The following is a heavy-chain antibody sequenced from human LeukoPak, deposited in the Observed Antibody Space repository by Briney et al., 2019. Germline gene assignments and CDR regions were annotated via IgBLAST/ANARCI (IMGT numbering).Heavy chain of an antibody. CDR3: ARGRYQPFDY. J-gene: IGHJ4*02. CDR1: GYTLTTYG. Sequence: WASVKVSCKASGYTLTTYGIGWVRQAPGQGLEWMGWISPYNGDTDYAKKFQGRVTMTTDTSTSTAYMELRSLSSDDTAVYYCARGRYQPFDYWGQGTLVTVSS. CDR2: ISPYNGDT. D-gene: IGHD2-2*01. V-gene: IGHV1-18*01.